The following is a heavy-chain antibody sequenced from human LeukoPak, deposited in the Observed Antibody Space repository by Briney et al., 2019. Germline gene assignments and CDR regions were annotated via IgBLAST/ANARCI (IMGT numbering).Heavy chain of an antibody. CDR1: GFTFDDYT. J-gene: IGHJ3*02. CDR3: AKDGAGRGAFDI. CDR2: ISWDGGST. D-gene: IGHD3-16*01. Sequence: GGSLRLSCAASGFTFDDYTMHWVRQAPGKGLEWVSLISWDGGSTYYADSVKGRFTISRDNSKNSLYLQMNSLRTEDTALYHCAKDGAGRGAFDIWGQGTMVTVSS. V-gene: IGHV3-43*01.